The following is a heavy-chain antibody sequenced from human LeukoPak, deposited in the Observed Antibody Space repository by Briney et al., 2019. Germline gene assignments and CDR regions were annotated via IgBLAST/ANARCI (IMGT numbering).Heavy chain of an antibody. CDR1: GFTFSSYG. V-gene: IGHV3-33*01. J-gene: IGHJ4*02. Sequence: PGRSLRLSCAASGFTFSSYGMHWVRQAPGKGLEWVAVIWYDGSNKYYADSVKGRFTISRDNSRNTLDLQMNSLRADDTAVYYCAFTGDSGSYYPYWGQGTLVTVSS. CDR2: IWYDGSNK. CDR3: AFTGDSGSYYPY. D-gene: IGHD3-10*01.